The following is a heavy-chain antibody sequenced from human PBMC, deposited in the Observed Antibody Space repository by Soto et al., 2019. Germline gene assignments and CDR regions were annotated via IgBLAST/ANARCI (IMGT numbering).Heavy chain of an antibody. D-gene: IGHD2-2*01. CDR3: ARMSSSISPGC. Sequence: EVQLVESGGGLVQPGGSLRLSCAASGFTFSTYSMNWVRQAPGKGLEWVSYINSTGTIKYYAGSVKGRFTISRDNAKNSLYLQMTSLRAEDTAVYYCARMSSSISPGCWGQGTLVTVSS. V-gene: IGHV3-48*01. CDR2: INSTGTIK. J-gene: IGHJ4*02. CDR1: GFTFSTYS.